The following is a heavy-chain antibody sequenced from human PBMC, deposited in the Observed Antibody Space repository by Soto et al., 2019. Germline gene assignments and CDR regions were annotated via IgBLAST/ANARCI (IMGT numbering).Heavy chain of an antibody. V-gene: IGHV1-46*03. D-gene: IGHD5-12*01. Sequence: QVQLVQSGAEVKKPGASVKVSCKASGYTFTTYYMHWVRQAPGQGLERMVRIYTRGGSKNYAQKYQARVTMTRDTSTSTVYMKLGSLRSDDTAVYFSARVYAGAWSGYDNSGAFDIWGQGTMVTVSS. J-gene: IGHJ3*02. CDR1: GYTFTTYY. CDR2: IYTRGGSK. CDR3: ARVYAGAWSGYDNSGAFDI.